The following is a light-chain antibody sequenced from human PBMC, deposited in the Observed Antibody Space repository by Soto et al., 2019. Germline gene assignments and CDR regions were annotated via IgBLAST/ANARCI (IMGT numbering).Light chain of an antibody. Sequence: QSVLTQSPSASASLGASVKLTCTLSSGHRTYAIAWHQQQPEKGPRFLMKVNSDGSHSKGDGIPDRFSGSSFGAERYLTISSLQSEDEADYYCQTWGTGIVVFGGGTKVTVL. CDR1: SGHRTYA. CDR2: VNSDGSH. CDR3: QTWGTGIVV. V-gene: IGLV4-69*01. J-gene: IGLJ2*01.